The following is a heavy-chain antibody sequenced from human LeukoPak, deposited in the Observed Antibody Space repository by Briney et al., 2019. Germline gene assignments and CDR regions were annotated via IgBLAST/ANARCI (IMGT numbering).Heavy chain of an antibody. CDR1: GGSISSSSYY. D-gene: IGHD2-21*02. CDR3: ARQRDDCRKGNYFDY. V-gene: IGHV4-39*07. J-gene: IGHJ4*02. Sequence: PSETLSLTCIVSGGSISSSSYYWGWIRQPPGKGLEWIGSIYYSGSTHYNPSLRSRVTISVDTSKNQFSLKLSSVTAADTAVYYCARQRDDCRKGNYFDYWGQGTLVTVSS. CDR2: IYYSGST.